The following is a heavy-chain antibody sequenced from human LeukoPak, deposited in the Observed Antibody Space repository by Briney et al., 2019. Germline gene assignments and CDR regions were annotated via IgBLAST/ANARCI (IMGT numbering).Heavy chain of an antibody. CDR3: ARGGSGYEYNWFDP. CDR2: IYYSGST. CDR1: GGSISSYY. V-gene: IGHV4-59*01. Sequence: PSETLSLTCTVSGGSISSYYWSWIRQPPGKGLEWIGYIYYSGSTNYNPSLKSRVTISVDTSKNQFSLKLSSVTAADTAVYYCARGGSGYEYNWFDPWGQGTLVTVSS. D-gene: IGHD5-12*01. J-gene: IGHJ5*02.